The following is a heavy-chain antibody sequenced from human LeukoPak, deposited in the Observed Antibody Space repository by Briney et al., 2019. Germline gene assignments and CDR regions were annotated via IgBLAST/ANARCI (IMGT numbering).Heavy chain of an antibody. V-gene: IGHV3-30*03. CDR1: GFTFRNYG. CDR2: ITYDGSNE. Sequence: GGSLRLSCVASGFTFRNYGMHWVRQAPGKGLEWVAVITYDGSNEYYTDSVKGRFTISRDDSRNTLYLQMNSLRAEDTAVYYCASWPYYYDSSGYPDYWGQGTLVTVSS. D-gene: IGHD3-22*01. J-gene: IGHJ4*02. CDR3: ASWPYYYDSSGYPDY.